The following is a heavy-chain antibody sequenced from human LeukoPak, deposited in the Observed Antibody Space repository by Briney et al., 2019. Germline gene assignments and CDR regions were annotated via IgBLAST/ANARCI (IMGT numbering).Heavy chain of an antibody. CDR2: IRYGGSNK. Sequence: PGGSLRLSCAASGFTFSSYGMHWVRQAPGKGLEWVAFIRYGGSNKYYADSVKGRFTISRDNSKNTLYLQMNSLRAEDTAVYYCATARGPLDSSGYYDYWGQGTLVTVSS. J-gene: IGHJ4*02. CDR1: GFTFSSYG. CDR3: ATARGPLDSSGYYDY. D-gene: IGHD3-22*01. V-gene: IGHV3-30*02.